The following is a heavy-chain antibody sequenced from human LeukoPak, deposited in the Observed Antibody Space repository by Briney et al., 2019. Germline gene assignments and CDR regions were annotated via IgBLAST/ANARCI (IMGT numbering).Heavy chain of an antibody. V-gene: IGHV3-48*04. D-gene: IGHD2-2*01. CDR2: ISSGSRTI. CDR1: GFTFSSYS. J-gene: IGHJ4*02. Sequence: GGSLRLSCAVSGFTFSSYSMNWVRQAPGKGLEWVSYISSGSRTIYYADSVKGRFTISRDNAKNSLYLQMNSLRAEDTALYYCARGDCTTTSCYLFDYWGQGTLVTVSS. CDR3: ARGDCTTTSCYLFDY.